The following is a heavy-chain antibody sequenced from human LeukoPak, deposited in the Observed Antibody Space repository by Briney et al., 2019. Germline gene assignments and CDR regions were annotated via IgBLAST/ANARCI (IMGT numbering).Heavy chain of an antibody. J-gene: IGHJ4*02. CDR2: IYYSGST. V-gene: IGHV4-59*01. CDR1: GGSISSYY. D-gene: IGHD3-10*01. Sequence: SETLSLTCTVSGGSISSYYWSWIRQPPGKGLEWIGYIYYSGSTDYNPSLKSRVTISVDTSKNQFSLKLTSVTAADTAAYYCARDRELGYWGQGTLVTVSS. CDR3: ARDRELGY.